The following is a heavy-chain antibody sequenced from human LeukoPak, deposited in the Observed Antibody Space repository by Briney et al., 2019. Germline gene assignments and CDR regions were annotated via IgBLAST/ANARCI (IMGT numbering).Heavy chain of an antibody. CDR1: GFTFSDYW. J-gene: IGHJ4*02. V-gene: IGHV3-74*01. D-gene: IGHD6-13*01. CDR3: ARGIVYSSSWYGYGFDY. CDR2: IKTDGSET. Sequence: GGSLRLSCAASGFTFSDYWMHWVRQGPGKGLVWVSRIKTDGSETSYADSVKGRFTISRDNAKNTLYLRMNSLRAEDTAVYYCARGIVYSSSWYGYGFDYWGQGTLVTVSS.